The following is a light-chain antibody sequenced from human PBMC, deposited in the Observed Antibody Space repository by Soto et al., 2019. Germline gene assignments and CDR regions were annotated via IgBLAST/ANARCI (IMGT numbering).Light chain of an antibody. CDR3: QQYGSSGT. Sequence: AIQVTQSPSSLSASVGDRVTITCRTSQGIRSALGWYQQKPGKVPKLLIYAASTLQSGVPSRFSGSGSGTDFTLTISRLEPEDFAVYYCQQYGSSGTLGQGTKVDIK. V-gene: IGKV1-13*02. CDR2: AAS. CDR1: QGIRSA. J-gene: IGKJ1*01.